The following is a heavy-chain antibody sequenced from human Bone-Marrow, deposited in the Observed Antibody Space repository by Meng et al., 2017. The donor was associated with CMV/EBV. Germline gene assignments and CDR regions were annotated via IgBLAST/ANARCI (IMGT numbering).Heavy chain of an antibody. CDR3: AKHIPFGDF. CDR1: GFTFSNYD. J-gene: IGHJ4*02. Sequence: GGSLRLSCAVSGFTFSNYDMSWVRQAPGRGLEWVSSITTSGGGAYYADSVKGRFTISRNNSKNTLYLQMSSLRAEDTAVYYCAKHIPFGDFWGQGTLVTGSS. V-gene: IGHV3-23*01. CDR2: ITTSGGGA. D-gene: IGHD3-16*01.